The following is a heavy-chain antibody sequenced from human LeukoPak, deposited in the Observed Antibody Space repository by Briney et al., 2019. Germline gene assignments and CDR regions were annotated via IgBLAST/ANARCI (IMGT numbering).Heavy chain of an antibody. D-gene: IGHD5-18*01. CDR2: IIPIFGTA. V-gene: IGHV1-69*13. CDR3: ARSDSGYSYGWYYFDY. J-gene: IGHJ4*02. Sequence: SVKVSCKASGGTFGSYAISWVRQAPGQGLEWMGGIIPIFGTANYAQKFQGRVTITADESTSTAYMELSSLRSEDTAVYYCARSDSGYSYGWYYFDYWGQGTLVTVSS. CDR1: GGTFGSYA.